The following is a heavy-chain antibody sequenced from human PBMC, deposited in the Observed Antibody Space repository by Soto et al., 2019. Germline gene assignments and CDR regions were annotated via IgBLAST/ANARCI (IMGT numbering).Heavy chain of an antibody. CDR1: GYTFTSYA. D-gene: IGHD3-22*01. J-gene: IGHJ6*02. Sequence: ASVKVSCKASGYTFTSYAMHWVRQAPGQRLEWMGWINAGNGNTKYSQKFQGRVTITRDTSASTAYMELSSLRSEDTAVYYCARDAYYDSSGYYYYYGMDVWGQGTTVTVS. CDR2: INAGNGNT. CDR3: ARDAYYDSSGYYYYYGMDV. V-gene: IGHV1-3*01.